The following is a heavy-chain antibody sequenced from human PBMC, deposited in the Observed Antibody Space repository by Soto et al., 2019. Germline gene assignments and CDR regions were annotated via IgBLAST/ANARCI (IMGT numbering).Heavy chain of an antibody. V-gene: IGHV3-23*01. CDR2: VTVSGDTS. Sequence: GGSLRLSCAASGFTFSDSALSWVRQGTGKGLEWVSSVTVSGDTSYYADSVEGRFTISKDNSKNTLYLQMNSLRADDTAVYYCAKHGCSYPACYPYYYYVYVWGEGATVTVSS. D-gene: IGHD2-15*01. CDR3: AKHGCSYPACYPYYYYVYV. CDR1: GFTFSDSA. J-gene: IGHJ6*03.